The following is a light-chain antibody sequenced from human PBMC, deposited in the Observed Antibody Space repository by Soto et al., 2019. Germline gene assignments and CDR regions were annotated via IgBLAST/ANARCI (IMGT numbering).Light chain of an antibody. CDR3: QHYNSYSEA. Sequence: GESVTITCRASQVISTSLAWYQVKPGKAPTLLIYAASNLQSGVPSRFSGSGSGTEFTLTISSLQPDDFATYYCQHYNSYSEAFGQGTKVDIK. J-gene: IGKJ1*01. CDR1: QVISTS. V-gene: IGKV1-9*01. CDR2: AAS.